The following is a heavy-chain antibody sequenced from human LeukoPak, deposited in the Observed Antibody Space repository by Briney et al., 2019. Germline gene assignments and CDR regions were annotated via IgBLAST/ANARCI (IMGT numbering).Heavy chain of an antibody. D-gene: IGHD3-22*01. V-gene: IGHV1-2*02. CDR1: GYTFTVYY. J-gene: IGHJ4*02. CDR3: AREIAGYYDSSGYYKF. CDR2: INPNGGGT. Sequence: ASVTLSFTASGYTFTVYYMHWVRQAPGQGLEWMGWINPNGGGTNDAQKFQGRVTMTRDTSSSTAYMELSRLRSDDTAVYYCAREIAGYYDSSGYYKFWGQGTLVTVSS.